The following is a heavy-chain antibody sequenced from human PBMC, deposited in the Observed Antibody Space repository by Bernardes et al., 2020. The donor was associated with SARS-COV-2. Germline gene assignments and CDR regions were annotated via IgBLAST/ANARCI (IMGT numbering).Heavy chain of an antibody. V-gene: IGHV3-48*04. D-gene: IGHD3-10*01. Sequence: GGSLRLSCAASGFTFSSYAMSWVRQAPGKGLEWVSYISSSGSTIYYADSVKGRFTISRDNAKNSLYLQMNSLRAEDTAVYYCASVMATWDRGLFSNTYYFYGMDVWGQGTTVTVSS. CDR1: GFTFSSYA. J-gene: IGHJ6*02. CDR3: ASVMATWDRGLFSNTYYFYGMDV. CDR2: ISSSGSTI.